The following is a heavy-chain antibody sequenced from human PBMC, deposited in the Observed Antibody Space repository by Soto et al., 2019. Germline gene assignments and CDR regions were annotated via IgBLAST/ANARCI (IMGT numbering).Heavy chain of an antibody. V-gene: IGHV4-4*02. CDR2: AYHNGLT. CDR3: ARDAAVPGESDRFDY. CDR1: GDSVTSNVW. Sequence: QVQLQESGPGLVNPSGTLSLTCAVSGDSVTSNVWWRWIRQPPGRELEWIGEAYHNGLTDYNPSLKSRVTMSVDTSKNEFSLKLTSLTAADTAIYYCARDAAVPGESDRFDYWGQGILVTVSS. J-gene: IGHJ4*02. D-gene: IGHD6-19*01.